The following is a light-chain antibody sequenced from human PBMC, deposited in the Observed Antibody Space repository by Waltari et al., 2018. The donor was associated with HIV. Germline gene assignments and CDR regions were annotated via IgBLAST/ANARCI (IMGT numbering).Light chain of an antibody. CDR1: ALPKQY. CDR2: KDS. J-gene: IGLJ2*01. CDR3: QSVDSSYTYPGVV. V-gene: IGLV3-25*03. Sequence: SYELTQPPSVSVSPGQTARITCSGDALPKQYAYWYQQKPGQAPVLAIYKDSERPSGIPERFSGSSSGTTVTLTISGVQAEDEADYYCQSVDSSYTYPGVVFGGGTKLTVL.